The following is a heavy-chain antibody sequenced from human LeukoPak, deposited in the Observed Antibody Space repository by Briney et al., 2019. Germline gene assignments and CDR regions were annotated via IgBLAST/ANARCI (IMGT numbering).Heavy chain of an antibody. CDR2: ISGGGGST. D-gene: IGHD2-2*01. Sequence: GGSLRLSCAASGFTFSSYAMSWVRQAPGKGLEWVSAISGGGGSTYYADSVKGRFTISRDNSKNTLYLQMNSLRAEDTAVYYCAKDRGVVVPAAPCYWGQGTLVTVSS. V-gene: IGHV3-23*01. CDR1: GFTFSSYA. CDR3: AKDRGVVVPAAPCY. J-gene: IGHJ4*02.